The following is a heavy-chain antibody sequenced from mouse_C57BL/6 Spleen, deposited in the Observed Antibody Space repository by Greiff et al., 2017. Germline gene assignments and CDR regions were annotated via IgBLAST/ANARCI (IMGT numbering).Heavy chain of an antibody. V-gene: IGHV1-55*01. CDR1: GYTFTSYW. CDR3: ARNSYYYGPMDY. D-gene: IGHD1-1*01. CDR2: IYPGSGST. J-gene: IGHJ4*01. Sequence: VQLQQPGAELVKPGASVKMSCKASGYTFTSYWITWVKQRPGQGLEWIGDIYPGSGSTNYNAKFKSKATLTVDTSSSTTYMQLSSLTSEDSAVYYCARNSYYYGPMDYWGQGTSVTGSS.